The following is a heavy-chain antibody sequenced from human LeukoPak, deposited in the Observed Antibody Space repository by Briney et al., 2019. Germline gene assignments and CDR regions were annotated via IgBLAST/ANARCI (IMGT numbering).Heavy chain of an antibody. D-gene: IGHD6-13*01. CDR2: IYHSGST. Sequence: PSETLSLTCTVFGGSISSYYWSWIRQPPGKGREWIGSIYHSGSTYYNPSLRSRVTISVDTSKNQFSLKLSSVTAADTAVYYCARGLLSPPTIAAAGTWFDPWGQGTLVTVSS. CDR3: ARGLLSPPTIAAAGTWFDP. V-gene: IGHV4-59*12. CDR1: GGSISSYY. J-gene: IGHJ5*02.